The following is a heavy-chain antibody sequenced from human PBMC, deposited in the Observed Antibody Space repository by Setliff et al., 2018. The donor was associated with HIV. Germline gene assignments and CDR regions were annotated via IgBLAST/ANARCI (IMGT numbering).Heavy chain of an antibody. V-gene: IGHV4-61*09. CDR1: GDSINSGSYY. J-gene: IGHJ6*03. D-gene: IGHD4-4*01. CDR2: IFTSGST. Sequence: PSETLSLTCTVSGDSINSGSYYWSWIRQPAGEGLEWIGHIFTSGSTTYNPSLKSRVSISLDTSKNQFTLKLSSVTAADTAVYYCARADSRRGAGYQYMDVWGKGTTVTVSS. CDR3: ARADSRRGAGYQYMDV.